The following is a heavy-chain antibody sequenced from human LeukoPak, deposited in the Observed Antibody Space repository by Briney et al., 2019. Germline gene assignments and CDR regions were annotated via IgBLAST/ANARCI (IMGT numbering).Heavy chain of an antibody. D-gene: IGHD3-3*01. CDR2: IGWNSGTI. CDR3: ARGGGWDTIFRVVQYMDV. CDR1: GFAFDDFA. J-gene: IGHJ6*03. Sequence: PGRSLRLPCAASGFAFDDFAMHWVRQAPGKGLEWVSGIGWNSGTIAYADSVKGRFIISRDNAKNTLYLQMNSLRAEDTAIYYCARGGGWDTIFRVVQYMDVWGKGTTVTVSS. V-gene: IGHV3-9*01.